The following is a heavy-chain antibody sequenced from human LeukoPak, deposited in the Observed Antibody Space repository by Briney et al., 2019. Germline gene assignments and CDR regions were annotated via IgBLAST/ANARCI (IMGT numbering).Heavy chain of an antibody. V-gene: IGHV3-23*01. D-gene: IGHD3-10*01. CDR1: GFTFSSYG. Sequence: GGSLRLSCAASGFTFSSYGMSWVRQAPGKGLEWVSAISGSGGSTYYADSVKGRFTISRDNSKNTLYLQMNSLRAEDTAVYYCAKASTYGSGAFDYWGQGTLVTVSS. CDR2: ISGSGGST. CDR3: AKASTYGSGAFDY. J-gene: IGHJ4*02.